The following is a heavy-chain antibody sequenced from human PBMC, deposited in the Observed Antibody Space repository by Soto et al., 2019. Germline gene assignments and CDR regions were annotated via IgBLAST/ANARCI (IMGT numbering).Heavy chain of an antibody. V-gene: IGHV3-30*18. CDR1: GFTFSSYG. CDR2: ISYDGSNK. J-gene: IGHJ4*02. Sequence: QVQLVESGGGVVQPGRSLRLSCAASGFTFSSYGMHWVRQAPGKGLEWVAVISYDGSNKYYADSVKGRFTISRDNSKNTLYLQMNSLRAEDTAVYYCAKDPIDYGDYRPSSSFSNWGQGTLVTVSS. D-gene: IGHD4-17*01. CDR3: AKDPIDYGDYRPSSSFSN.